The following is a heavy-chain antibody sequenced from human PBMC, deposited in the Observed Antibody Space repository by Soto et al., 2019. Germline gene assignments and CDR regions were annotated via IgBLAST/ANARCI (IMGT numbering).Heavy chain of an antibody. CDR2: IIPIFGTA. V-gene: IGHV1-69*01. CDR3: ASFLGYCSGGSCQGVFDI. Sequence: QVQLVQSGAEVKKPGSSVKVSCKASGGTFSSYAISWVRQAPGQGLEWMGGIIPIFGTANYAQKFQGRVTITADESTSTAYMELSSLRSEDTAVYYCASFLGYCSGGSCQGVFDIWGQGTMVTVSS. J-gene: IGHJ3*02. CDR1: GGTFSSYA. D-gene: IGHD2-15*01.